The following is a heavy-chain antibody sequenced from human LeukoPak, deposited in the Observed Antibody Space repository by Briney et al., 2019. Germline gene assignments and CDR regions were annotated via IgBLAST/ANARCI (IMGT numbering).Heavy chain of an antibody. J-gene: IGHJ5*01. CDR2: INPNSGGT. D-gene: IGHD1-26*01. V-gene: IGHV1-2*02. CDR1: GYTFTGYY. Sequence: ASVKVSCKASGYTFTGYYMHWVRQAPRQGLEWMGWINPNSGGTNYAQKFQGRVTMTRDTSISTAYMELSRLRSDDTAVYYCARASGSYWWFDSWGQGTLVTVSS. CDR3: ARASGSYWWFDS.